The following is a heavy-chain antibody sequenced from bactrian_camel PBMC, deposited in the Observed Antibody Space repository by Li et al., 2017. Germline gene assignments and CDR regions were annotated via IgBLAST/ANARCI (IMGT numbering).Heavy chain of an antibody. D-gene: IGHD6*01. V-gene: IGHV3S54*01. CDR2: VYTDGGSP. CDR1: AYTASASGNC. CDR3: KPDPVRKGSWCFGG. J-gene: IGHJ6*01. Sequence: HVQLVESGGGSVQAGGSLRLSCAASAYTASASGNCMGWFRQAPGKEREGVARVYTDGGSPYYADSVKGRFTISQDNAKNTLYLQMNSLKPEDTAMYYCKPDPVRKGSWCFGGWGQGTQVTVS.